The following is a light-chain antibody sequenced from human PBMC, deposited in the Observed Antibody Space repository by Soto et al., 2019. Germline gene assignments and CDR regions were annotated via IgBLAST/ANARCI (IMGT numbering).Light chain of an antibody. CDR2: SAS. V-gene: IGKV3-11*01. CDR1: RNVGLS. Sequence: EGVLTQSPATLSLSPGEGGTLSCRSSRNVGLSFAWYPQKPGQAPRLLIHSASFRATGVPARFSGSGSNIDFTLTISSLEPEDVAVYYCQERGAWPRATFGGGTKVDIK. J-gene: IGKJ4*01. CDR3: QERGAWPRAT.